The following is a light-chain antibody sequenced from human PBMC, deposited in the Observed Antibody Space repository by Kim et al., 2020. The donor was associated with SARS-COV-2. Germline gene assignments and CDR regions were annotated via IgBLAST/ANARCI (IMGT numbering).Light chain of an antibody. V-gene: IGKV1-33*01. CDR1: QDITDY. Sequence: DIKMTQSPSSLSTSVGDKVTITCQASQDITDYLNWYQHKPGNAPKLLIYRASSLETGLPSRFSGSASGTHFTFTISSLQPEDIATYYCQQYDGLPYTFGQGTKLEI. CDR3: QQYDGLPYT. CDR2: RAS. J-gene: IGKJ2*01.